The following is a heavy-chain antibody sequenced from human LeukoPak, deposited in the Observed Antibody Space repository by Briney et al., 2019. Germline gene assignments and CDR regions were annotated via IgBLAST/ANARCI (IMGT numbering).Heavy chain of an antibody. J-gene: IGHJ3*02. CDR2: IYPGDSDT. Sequence: GESLKISCKGSGYSFTIYWIGWVRPMPGKGLEWMGIIYPGDSDTRYSPSFQGQVTISADKSISTAYLQWSSLKASDTAMYYCAREYNWNYVDAFDIWGQGTMVTVSS. CDR3: AREYNWNYVDAFDI. D-gene: IGHD1-7*01. V-gene: IGHV5-51*01. CDR1: GYSFTIYW.